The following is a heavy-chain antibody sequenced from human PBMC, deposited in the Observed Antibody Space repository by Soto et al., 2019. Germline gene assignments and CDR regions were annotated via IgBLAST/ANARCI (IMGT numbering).Heavy chain of an antibody. V-gene: IGHV1-2*02. CDR3: ASAAVTGTAGLDF. J-gene: IGHJ4*02. CDR1: GYTFSGFY. CDR2: INPNSGGT. Sequence: ASVKVSCKASGYTFSGFYMHWVRQAPGQGLEWMGWINPNSGGTKSAEKFQGRVTMSRDTSISTAYMELSRLTSDDTAVYYCASAAVTGTAGLDFWGQGTQVTVSS. D-gene: IGHD6-19*01.